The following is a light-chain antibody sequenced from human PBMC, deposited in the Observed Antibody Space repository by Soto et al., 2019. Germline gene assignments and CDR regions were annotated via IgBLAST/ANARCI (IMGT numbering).Light chain of an antibody. CDR1: QSVSSN. CDR2: GAS. CDR3: QQYNNWPPWT. J-gene: IGKJ1*01. Sequence: EIVLTQSPATLSVSPGERATLSCRASQSVSSNLACYQQKPGQAPSLLIYGASTRATGIPARFSGSGSGTEFTLTISSLQSEDFAVYYCQQYNNWPPWTFGQGTKVDI. V-gene: IGKV3-15*01.